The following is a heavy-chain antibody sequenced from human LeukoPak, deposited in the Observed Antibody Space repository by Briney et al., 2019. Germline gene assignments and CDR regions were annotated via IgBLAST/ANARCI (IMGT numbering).Heavy chain of an antibody. CDR2: ISAYNGNT. J-gene: IGHJ4*02. CDR1: GYTFTSYG. D-gene: IGHD3-22*01. V-gene: IGHV1-18*01. CDR3: ARDYYYDSSGSFDY. Sequence: PSVKVSCKASGYTFTSYGISWVRQAPGQWREWMGWISAYNGNTNYAQKLQGRVTMTTDTSTSTAYMELRSLRSDDTAVYYCARDYYYDSSGSFDYWGQGTLVTVSS.